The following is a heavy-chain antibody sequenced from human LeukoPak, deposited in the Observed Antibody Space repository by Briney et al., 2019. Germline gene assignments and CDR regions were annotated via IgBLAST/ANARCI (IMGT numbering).Heavy chain of an antibody. Sequence: SETLSLTCAVSGGSISSSNWWSWVRQPPGKGLEWIGEIYHSGSTYYNPSLKSRVTVSVDTSKNQFSLKLSSVTAADTAVYYCARDGLWIQNAFDIWGQGTMVTVSS. CDR2: IYHSGST. CDR3: ARDGLWIQNAFDI. J-gene: IGHJ3*02. D-gene: IGHD5-18*01. CDR1: GGSISSSNW. V-gene: IGHV4-4*02.